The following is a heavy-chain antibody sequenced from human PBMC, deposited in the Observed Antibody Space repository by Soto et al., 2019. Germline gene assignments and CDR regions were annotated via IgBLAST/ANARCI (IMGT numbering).Heavy chain of an antibody. CDR3: TRDGVQITDFAYRYYGLDV. D-gene: IGHD3-16*01. J-gene: IGHJ6*02. V-gene: IGHV3-49*03. CDR1: GFSFGDYA. Sequence: PVGSLRLSCRGSGFSFGDYAINWFRQSPGKGLECVGFIRSKVYGGTIEYAASVKGRFSISRDDSKSIAYLQMNSLRTDDTAVYYCTRDGVQITDFAYRYYGLDVWGPGTTLTVSS. CDR2: IRSKVYGGTI.